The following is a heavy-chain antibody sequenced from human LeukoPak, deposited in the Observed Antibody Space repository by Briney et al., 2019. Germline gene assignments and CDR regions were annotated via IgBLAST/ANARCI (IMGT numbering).Heavy chain of an antibody. CDR2: ISQSGST. V-gene: IGHV4-34*01. CDR3: ARALGAFDI. Sequence: SETLSLTCGVSSGSFSFYYWSWIRQPPGKGLEWIGEISQSGSTNYNPSLKSRVNISLDTSENQFSLKLSSVTAADTAVYYCARALGAFDIWGQGTMVTVSS. J-gene: IGHJ3*02. CDR1: SGSFSFYY.